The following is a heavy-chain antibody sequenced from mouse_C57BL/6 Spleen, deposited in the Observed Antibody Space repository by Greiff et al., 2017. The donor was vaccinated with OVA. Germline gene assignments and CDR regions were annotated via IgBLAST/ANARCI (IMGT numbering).Heavy chain of an antibody. V-gene: IGHV1-69*01. CDR3: ARRWGDY. J-gene: IGHJ2*01. CDR2: IDPSDSYT. CDR1: GYTFTSYW. Sequence: QVQLQQPGAELVVPGASVKLSCKASGYTFTSYWMHWVKQRPGQGLEWIGEIDPSDSYTNYNQKFKGKSTLTVDKSSSTAYMQLSSLTSEDSAVYYCARRWGDYWGQGTTLTVSS. D-gene: IGHD4-1*01.